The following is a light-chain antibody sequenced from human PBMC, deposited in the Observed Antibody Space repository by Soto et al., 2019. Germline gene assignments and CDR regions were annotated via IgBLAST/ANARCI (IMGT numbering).Light chain of an antibody. CDR1: QSLVYIDGNSY. CDR3: MQGTHWPWT. V-gene: IGKV2-30*01. CDR2: KAS. Sequence: DAVMTQSPLSLPVALGQPAAISCRSSQSLVYIDGNSYLNWFQQRPGQSPRRLIYKASNRDPGVPDRFSGSGSGTDFTLKITRVEAEDVGVYYCMQGTHWPWTFGQGTKVDIK. J-gene: IGKJ1*01.